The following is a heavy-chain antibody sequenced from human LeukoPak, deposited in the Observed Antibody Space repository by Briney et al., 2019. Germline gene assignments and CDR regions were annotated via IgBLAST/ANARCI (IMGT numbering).Heavy chain of an antibody. D-gene: IGHD6-13*01. J-gene: IGHJ4*02. CDR3: ARASGIAAAGEFDY. CDR1: GFTFDDYG. Sequence: GGSLRLSCAASGFTFDDYGMSWVRQAPGKGLEWVSGINWNGGSAGYADSVKGRFTISRDNAKNSLYLQMNSLRAVDTALYHCARASGIAAAGEFDYWGQGTLVTVSS. V-gene: IGHV3-20*01. CDR2: INWNGGSA.